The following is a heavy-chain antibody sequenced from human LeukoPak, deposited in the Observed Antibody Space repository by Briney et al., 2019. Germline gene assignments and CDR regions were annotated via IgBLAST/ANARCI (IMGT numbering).Heavy chain of an antibody. V-gene: IGHV1-2*02. Sequence: GASVKVSCKASGYRFGDSYIHWVRQAPGHGFEWMGWINPSSGDTKYARMFQGRVTMTTGAAISTAYMELSGLTSADTAIYFCVTAYDQWGQGTLVTVSS. CDR1: GYRFGDSY. CDR3: VTAYDQ. J-gene: IGHJ5*02. CDR2: INPSSGDT.